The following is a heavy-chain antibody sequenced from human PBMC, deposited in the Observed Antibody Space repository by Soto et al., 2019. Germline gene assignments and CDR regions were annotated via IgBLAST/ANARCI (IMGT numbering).Heavy chain of an antibody. CDR1: SASITSFY. J-gene: IGHJ1*01. Sequence: SETLSLTCTVSSASITSFYWSWIRQPPGKGLEWIGYIYHTGSTNYNPSLKSRVTISVDTSKNQFSLRLTSVTAADTAVYSCARGGYCSSGSCYSGWGQGTLVT. CDR2: IYHTGST. V-gene: IGHV4-59*08. CDR3: ARGGYCSSGSCYSG. D-gene: IGHD2-15*01.